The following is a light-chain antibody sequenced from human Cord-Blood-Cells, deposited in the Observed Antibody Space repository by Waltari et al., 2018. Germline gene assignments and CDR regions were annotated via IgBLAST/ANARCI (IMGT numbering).Light chain of an antibody. V-gene: IGLV2-18*02. J-gene: IGLJ1*01. CDR2: EVS. Sequence: QSALTQPPSVSGSPGQSVTISCTGTSSDVGSYNRVSWYQQPPGTAPKLMIYEVSNRHSGVPDRFSGSKSGNTASLTISGLQAEDEADYYCSSYTSSSTFVFGTGTKVTVL. CDR3: SSYTSSSTFV. CDR1: SSDVGSYNR.